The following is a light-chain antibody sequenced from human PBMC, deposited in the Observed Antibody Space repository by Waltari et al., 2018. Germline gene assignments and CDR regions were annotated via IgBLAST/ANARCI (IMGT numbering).Light chain of an antibody. V-gene: IGKV3-15*01. Sequence: VMTPSPAALSVSPRESATLSCRASQHISDNLAWYQHKPGQPPRLLISGASTRAPGVPARFSGSGSGTQFSLTISSLQSEDSAIYFCQQYNTWPPSTFGQGTKLEIK. J-gene: IGKJ2*02. CDR1: QHISDN. CDR2: GAS. CDR3: QQYNTWPPST.